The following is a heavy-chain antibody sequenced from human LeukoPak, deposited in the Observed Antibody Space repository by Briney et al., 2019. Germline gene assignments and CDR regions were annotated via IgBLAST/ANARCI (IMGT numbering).Heavy chain of an antibody. Sequence: ASVKVSCKPSGYAFTDYYVHWVRQAPGEGLEWMGWISAYNGDTKYAQKFQGRVTITTDTSAITVYMELGSLRFDDAAVYYCAREACSDGVCYFEYWGQGTLVTVSS. CDR1: GYAFTDYY. J-gene: IGHJ4*02. D-gene: IGHD2-8*01. CDR2: ISAYNGDT. V-gene: IGHV1-18*04. CDR3: AREACSDGVCYFEY.